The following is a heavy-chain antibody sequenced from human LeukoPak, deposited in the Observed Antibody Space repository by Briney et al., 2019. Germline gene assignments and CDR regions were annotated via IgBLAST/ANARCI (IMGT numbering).Heavy chain of an antibody. CDR3: ARAVPAAIRKVTNWFDP. CDR2: MNPNSGNT. D-gene: IGHD2-2*01. J-gene: IGHJ5*02. V-gene: IGHV1-8*02. Sequence: ASVKVSCKASGYTFTTYTISWVRQAPGQGLEWMGWMNPNSGNTGYAQKFQGRVTMTRNTSISTAYMELSSLRSEDTAVYYCARAVPAAIRKVTNWFDPWGQGTLVTVSS. CDR1: GYTFTTYT.